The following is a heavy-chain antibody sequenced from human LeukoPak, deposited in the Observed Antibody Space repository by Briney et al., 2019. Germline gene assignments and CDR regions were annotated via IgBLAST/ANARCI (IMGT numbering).Heavy chain of an antibody. J-gene: IGHJ4*02. D-gene: IGHD6-13*01. CDR2: INHSGST. CDR3: ARRVHSSSWSSYFDY. Sequence: SETLSLTCAVYGGSFSGFYWSWIRQPPGKGLEWIGEINHSGSTNYNASLKSRVTISVDTSKNQFSLKLSSVTATDTAVYYCARRVHSSSWSSYFDYWGQETLVTVSS. CDR1: GGSFSGFY. V-gene: IGHV4-34*01.